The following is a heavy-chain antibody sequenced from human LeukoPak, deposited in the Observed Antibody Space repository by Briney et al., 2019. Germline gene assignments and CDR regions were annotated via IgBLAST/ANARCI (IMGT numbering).Heavy chain of an antibody. V-gene: IGHV1-69*04. CDR2: IIPILGIA. CDR3: ASIDYDILTGYYKGVDY. CDR1: GGTLSSYA. D-gene: IGHD3-9*01. J-gene: IGHJ4*02. Sequence: GASVKVSCKASGGTLSSYAISWVRQAPGQGLEWMGRIIPILGIANYAQKFQGRVTITADKSTSTAYMELSSLRSEDTAVYYCASIDYDILTGYYKGVDYWGQGTLVTVSS.